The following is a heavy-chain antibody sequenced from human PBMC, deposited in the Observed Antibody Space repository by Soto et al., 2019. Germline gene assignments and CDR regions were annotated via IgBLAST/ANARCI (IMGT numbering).Heavy chain of an antibody. Sequence: HVQLQESGPGLVKPSETLSLTCTVSAGSISGYYWSWIRQPPGKGLEWIGYIYYSGSTNYNPSFKRRVTMSVDTSKNQFSLKMSSVTAADTAVYYCARQADMDHYYFDYWGQGTLVTVSS. CDR3: ARQADMDHYYFDY. V-gene: IGHV4-59*01. CDR1: AGSISGYY. D-gene: IGHD2-2*03. CDR2: IYYSGST. J-gene: IGHJ4*02.